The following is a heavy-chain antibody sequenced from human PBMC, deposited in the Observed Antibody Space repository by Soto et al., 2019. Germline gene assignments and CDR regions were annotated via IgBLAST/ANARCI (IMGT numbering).Heavy chain of an antibody. D-gene: IGHD2-15*01. V-gene: IGHV1-69*13. CDR2: IIPIFGTA. CDR3: VRDEVVVVAASVYYYYGMDV. Sequence: ASVKVSCKASGGTFSSYAISWVRQAPGQGLEWMGGIIPIFGTANYAQKFQGRVTITADESTSTAYMELSSLRSEDTAVYYCVRDEVVVVAASVYYYYGMDVWGQGTTVTVSS. J-gene: IGHJ6*02. CDR1: GGTFSSYA.